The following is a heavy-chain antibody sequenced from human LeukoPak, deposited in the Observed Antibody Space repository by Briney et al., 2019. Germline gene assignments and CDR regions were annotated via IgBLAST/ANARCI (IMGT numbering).Heavy chain of an antibody. V-gene: IGHV3-9*01. CDR1: GFTFDDYA. Sequence: GRSLRLSCAASGFTFDDYAMHWVRQAPGKGLEWVSGISWNSGSIGYADSVKGRFTISRDNAKNSLYLQMNSLRAEDTALYYCAKGVRFRHTKKYYFDYWGQGTLVTVSS. D-gene: IGHD3-10*01. CDR3: AKGVRFRHTKKYYFDY. J-gene: IGHJ4*02. CDR2: ISWNSGSI.